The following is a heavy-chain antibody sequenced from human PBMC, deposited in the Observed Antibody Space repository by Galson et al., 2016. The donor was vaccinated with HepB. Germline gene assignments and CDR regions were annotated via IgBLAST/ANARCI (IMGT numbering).Heavy chain of an antibody. D-gene: IGHD6-19*01. CDR2: IIPIFGSA. CDR1: GGTFSSYA. J-gene: IGHJ6*03. CDR3: AREGKDGGWSYYMDV. Sequence: SVKVSCKASGGTFSSYAISWVRQAPGQRLEWMGRIIPIFGSANYAHNLQGRVTITADPSTNTVYMEVNSLRSEDTAVYYCAREGKDGGWSYYMDVWGEGTTVTVSS. V-gene: IGHV1-69*13.